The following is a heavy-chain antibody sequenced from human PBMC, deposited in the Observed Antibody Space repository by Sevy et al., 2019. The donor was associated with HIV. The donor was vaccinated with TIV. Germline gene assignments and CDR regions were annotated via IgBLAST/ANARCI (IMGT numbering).Heavy chain of an antibody. J-gene: IGHJ5*02. CDR2: INHSGST. V-gene: IGHV4-34*01. D-gene: IGHD6-13*01. CDR3: AIVSAAGTWFDP. CDR1: GGSFSGYY. Sequence: SGTLSLTCAVYGGSFSGYYWSWIRQPPGKGLEWIGEINHSGSTNYNPSLKSRVTISVDTSKNQFSLKLSSVTAADTAVYYCAIVSAAGTWFDPWGQGTLVTVSS.